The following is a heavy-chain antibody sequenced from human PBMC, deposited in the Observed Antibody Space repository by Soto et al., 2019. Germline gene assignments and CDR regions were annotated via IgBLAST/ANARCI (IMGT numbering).Heavy chain of an antibody. D-gene: IGHD2-8*01. CDR1: GFTFDSCV. Sequence: DVQLVESGGDLVQPGGSLRLSCAASGFTFDSCVMSWVRQAPGKGLEWLSLISGSGRYTDYADSVKGRFTISRDNSKNTLYLKMNGLRVEDTAVYYCAKDPPSVRMQPDYGMDVWGQGTTVTVSS. CDR3: AKDPPSVRMQPDYGMDV. CDR2: ISGSGRYT. V-gene: IGHV3-23*04. J-gene: IGHJ6*02.